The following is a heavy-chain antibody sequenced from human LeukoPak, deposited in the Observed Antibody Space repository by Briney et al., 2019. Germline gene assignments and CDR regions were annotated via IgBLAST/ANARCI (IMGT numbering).Heavy chain of an antibody. J-gene: IGHJ4*02. D-gene: IGHD2-21*01. CDR1: GYTFTDYY. CDR2: INLNSGDT. V-gene: IGHV1-2*02. Sequence: ASVKVSCKASGYTFTDYYMHWVRQAPGQGLECMGWINLNSGDTYYAQKFQGRVTMTRDTSLSTADMELTSLTSDDTAVYYCARDGSGGDSFDSWGQGTLVTVSS. CDR3: ARDGSGGDSFDS.